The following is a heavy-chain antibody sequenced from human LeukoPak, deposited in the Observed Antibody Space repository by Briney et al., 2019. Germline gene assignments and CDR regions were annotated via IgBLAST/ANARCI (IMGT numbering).Heavy chain of an antibody. Sequence: GGSLRLSCAASGFTLSGYWMHWVRQAPGKGLVWVSHINSDGTNTRYADSVKGRFTISRDNARNTLYLQMRGLRADDTAVYYCARIGSNAALDYWGQGALVTVSS. D-gene: IGHD6-13*01. V-gene: IGHV3-74*01. J-gene: IGHJ4*02. CDR1: GFTLSGYW. CDR3: ARIGSNAALDY. CDR2: INSDGTNT.